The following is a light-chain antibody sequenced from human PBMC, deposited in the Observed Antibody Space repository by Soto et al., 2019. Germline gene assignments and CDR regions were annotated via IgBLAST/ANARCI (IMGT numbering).Light chain of an antibody. CDR1: SSDVGGYDH. CDR2: GVT. CDR3: ASFTTSSTWV. J-gene: IGLJ3*02. Sequence: QPASVSGSPGQSITISCTATSSDVGGYDHVSWYQQDPGKAPKLMIYGVTNRPSGVSSRFSGSKSGNTASLTISGLQTEDEADYYCASFTTSSTWVFGGGTKLTVL. V-gene: IGLV2-14*03.